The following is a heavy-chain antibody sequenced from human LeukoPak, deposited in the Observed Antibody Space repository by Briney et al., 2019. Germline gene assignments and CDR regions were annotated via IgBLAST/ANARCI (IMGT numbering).Heavy chain of an antibody. V-gene: IGHV1-2*02. Sequence: GASVKVSCKASGYTFTSYGISWVRQAPGQGLEWMGWINPNSGGTNYAQKFQGRVTMTRDTSISTAYMELSRLRSDDTAVYYCARDGPLHNWFDPWGQGTLVTVSS. J-gene: IGHJ5*02. CDR1: GYTFTSYG. CDR2: INPNSGGT. CDR3: ARDGPLHNWFDP.